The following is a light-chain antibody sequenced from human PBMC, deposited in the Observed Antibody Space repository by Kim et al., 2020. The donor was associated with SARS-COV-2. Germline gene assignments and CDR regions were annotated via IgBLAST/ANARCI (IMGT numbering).Light chain of an antibody. Sequence: SYEPTQPPSVSVAPGKTARITCGGNNIGSKSVHWYQQKPGQAPVLVIYYDNDRPSGIPERFSGSNSGNTATLTISRVEAVDEADYFCQVWDSNSDHVVFGGGTQLTVL. CDR1: NIGSKS. CDR3: QVWDSNSDHVV. J-gene: IGLJ2*01. CDR2: YDN. V-gene: IGLV3-21*04.